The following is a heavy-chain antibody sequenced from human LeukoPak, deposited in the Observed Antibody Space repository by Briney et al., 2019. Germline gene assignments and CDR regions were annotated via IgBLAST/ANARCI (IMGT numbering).Heavy chain of an antibody. V-gene: IGHV4-34*01. D-gene: IGHD2-21*01. CDR2: ISHTEGT. CDR3: ARIRCGHSGSVCYNH. Sequence: SETLSLTCGVFGVSINDYYWSWVRQSPGRGLEWIGEISHTEGTRYNPSLESRVTMSVGTSENQLSLKLIFVTAADTAVYYCARIRCGHSGSVCYNHWGLGTLVTVSS. CDR1: GVSINDYY. J-gene: IGHJ4*02.